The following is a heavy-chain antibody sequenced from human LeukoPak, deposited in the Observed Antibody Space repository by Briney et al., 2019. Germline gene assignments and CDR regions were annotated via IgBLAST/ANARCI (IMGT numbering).Heavy chain of an antibody. CDR3: AKPYGYCTGGSCNLYYYGMDV. V-gene: IGHV3-23*01. D-gene: IGHD2-15*01. Sequence: GGSLRLSCATPAFTFNTYDMSWVRPAPGKGREWVSGISAGGGSTYYADSVKGRFTISRDNSAKTRFMQMRSVSAQETAGNFFAKPYGYCTGGSCNLYYYGMDVWGQGTTVTVSS. CDR2: ISAGGGST. CDR1: AFTFNTYD. J-gene: IGHJ6*02.